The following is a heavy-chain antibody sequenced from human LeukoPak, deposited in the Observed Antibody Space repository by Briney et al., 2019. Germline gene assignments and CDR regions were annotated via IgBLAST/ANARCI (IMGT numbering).Heavy chain of an antibody. CDR3: ARVDCSSTSCYEFDY. D-gene: IGHD2-2*01. Sequence: GGSLRLSCAASGFTFSDYYMSWIRQAPGKGLEWVSYIRSSGSTIYYADSVKGRFTISRDNAKNSLYLQMNSLSAEDTAVYYCARVDCSSTSCYEFDYWGQGTLVTVSS. CDR2: IRSSGSTI. V-gene: IGHV3-11*04. CDR1: GFTFSDYY. J-gene: IGHJ4*02.